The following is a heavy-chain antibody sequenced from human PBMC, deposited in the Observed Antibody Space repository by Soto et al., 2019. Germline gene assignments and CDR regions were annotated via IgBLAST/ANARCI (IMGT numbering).Heavy chain of an antibody. CDR3: ARDKNHGDLGWFDP. V-gene: IGHV1-69*06. CDR2: IIPIFGTA. Sequence: QVQLVQSGAEVKKPGSSVKVSCKASGGTFSSYAISWVRQAPGQGLEWMGGIIPIFGTANYAQKFQGRVTITADKTTSTAYMELTSLRSEATAVYYCARDKNHGDLGWFDPWGQGTLVTVSS. J-gene: IGHJ5*02. CDR1: GGTFSSYA.